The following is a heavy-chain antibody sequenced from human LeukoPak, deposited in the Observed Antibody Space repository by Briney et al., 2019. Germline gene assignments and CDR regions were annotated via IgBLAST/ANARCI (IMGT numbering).Heavy chain of an antibody. CDR1: GYSFTSYW. D-gene: IGHD3-22*01. Sequence: GESLKISCKGSGYSFTSYWIGWVRQMPGKGLEWMGIIYPGNSDTRYSPSFQGQVTISADKSNSTAYPQWSSLKASDTAMYYCARSGGYYDSSGYYYSTFDYWGQGTLVTVSS. V-gene: IGHV5-51*01. CDR3: ARSGGYYDSSGYYYSTFDY. CDR2: IYPGNSDT. J-gene: IGHJ4*02.